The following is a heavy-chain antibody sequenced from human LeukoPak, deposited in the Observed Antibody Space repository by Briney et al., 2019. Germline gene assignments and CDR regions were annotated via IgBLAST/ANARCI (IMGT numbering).Heavy chain of an antibody. CDR3: AKEGTPQVSTWYDL. CDR1: GVTLSPYG. D-gene: IGHD3-10*01. J-gene: IGHJ5*02. Sequence: TGMSLRLSCAASGVTLSPYGMHWVRQAPGKGLEWVAVISYEGGTQHYADSVKGRFITSRDNPRNTLYLQMNILRTEDTAVYYCAKEGTPQVSTWYDLWGQGTQVIVSS. V-gene: IGHV3-30*18. CDR2: ISYEGGTQ.